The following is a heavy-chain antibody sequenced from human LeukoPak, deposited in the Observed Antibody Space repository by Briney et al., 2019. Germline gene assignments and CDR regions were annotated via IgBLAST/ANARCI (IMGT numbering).Heavy chain of an antibody. D-gene: IGHD3-16*01. J-gene: IGHJ3*02. V-gene: IGHV4-61*08. CDR2: IYYSGST. CDR1: GGSISSGGYY. Sequence: SQTLSLTCTVSGGSISSGGYYWSWIRQHPGKGLEWIGYIYYSGSTNYNPSLKSRVTILVDTSKNQFSLKLSSVTAADTAVYYCARERAQGGDAFDIWGQGTMVTVSS. CDR3: ARERAQGGDAFDI.